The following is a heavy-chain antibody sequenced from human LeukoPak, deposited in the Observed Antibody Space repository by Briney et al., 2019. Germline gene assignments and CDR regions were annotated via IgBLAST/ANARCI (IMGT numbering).Heavy chain of an antibody. D-gene: IGHD2/OR15-2a*01. CDR1: GFTVSSNY. V-gene: IGHV3-48*01. CDR2: ISFSSNTI. CDR3: ARILVSG. Sequence: GGSLRLSCAASGFTVSSNYMSWVRQAPGKGLEWVSYISFSSNTIYYADSVKGRFTVSRDNAKKSMYLQMNSLRVEDTAVYYCARILVSGWGQGTLVTVSS. J-gene: IGHJ4*02.